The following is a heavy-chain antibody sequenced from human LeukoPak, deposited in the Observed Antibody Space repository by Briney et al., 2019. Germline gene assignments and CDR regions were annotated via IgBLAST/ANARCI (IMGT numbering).Heavy chain of an antibody. CDR3: ARDQDYGDYDLPLGY. CDR1: GGTFSSYA. D-gene: IGHD4-17*01. J-gene: IGHJ4*02. Sequence: SVKVSCKASGGTFSSYAISWVRQAPGQGLEWMGGIIPIFGTANYAQKFQGRVTITADESTSTAYMELSSLRSEDTAVYYCARDQDYGDYDLPLGYWGQGTLVTVSS. CDR2: IIPIFGTA. V-gene: IGHV1-69*13.